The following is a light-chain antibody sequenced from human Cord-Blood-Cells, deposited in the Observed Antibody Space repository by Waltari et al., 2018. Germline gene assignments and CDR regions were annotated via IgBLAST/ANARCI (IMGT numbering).Light chain of an antibody. CDR1: QGISSY. CDR3: QQSYSTPWT. J-gene: IGKJ1*01. V-gene: IGKV1-39*01. CDR2: AAS. Sequence: DIQITQSPSSLSASVGDRVTITCRASQGISSYLNWYQQKPGKAPKLLIYAASSLQSGVPSRFSGSGSGTDFTLTISSLQPEDFATYYCQQSYSTPWTFGQGTKVEIE.